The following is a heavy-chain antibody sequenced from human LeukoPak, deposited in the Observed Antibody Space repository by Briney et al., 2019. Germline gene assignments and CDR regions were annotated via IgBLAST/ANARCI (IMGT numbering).Heavy chain of an antibody. J-gene: IGHJ4*02. CDR3: ARGIAVADTGFFDY. CDR1: GFTVSSNY. CDR2: IYSGGST. Sequence: GGSLRLSCAASGFTVSSNYMTWVRQAPGKGLEWGSVIYSGGSTYYADSVKGRFTISRDNSKSTLYLQMNSLRVEDTAVYYCARGIAVADTGFFDYWGQGTLVTVSS. V-gene: IGHV3-66*01. D-gene: IGHD6-19*01.